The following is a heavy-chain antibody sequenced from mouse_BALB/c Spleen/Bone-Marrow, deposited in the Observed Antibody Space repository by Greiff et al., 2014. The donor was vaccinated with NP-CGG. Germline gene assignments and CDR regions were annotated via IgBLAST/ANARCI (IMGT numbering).Heavy chain of an antibody. J-gene: IGHJ4*01. Sequence: EVQLQQSGPELVKPGASMKISCKASGFSFTGYTMNWVKQSHGKNLEWIGLINPYTGETSYNQKFKGKATLTVDKSSSTAYMELLSLTPEDSAVYYCARDVGNYYAMDYWGQGTSVTVSS. CDR2: INPYTGET. D-gene: IGHD2-1*01. V-gene: IGHV1-26*01. CDR3: ARDVGNYYAMDY. CDR1: GFSFTGYT.